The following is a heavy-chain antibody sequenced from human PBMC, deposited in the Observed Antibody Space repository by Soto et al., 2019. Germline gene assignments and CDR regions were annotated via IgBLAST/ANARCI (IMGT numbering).Heavy chain of an antibody. CDR1: GFTVSSNY. J-gene: IGHJ6*02. CDR3: ARENGVAVAGTRWYYYYGMDV. CDR2: IYSGGST. Sequence: EVQLVETGGGLIQPGGSLRLSCAASGFTVSSNYMSWVRQAPGKGLEWVSVIYSGGSTYYADSVKGRFTISRDNSKNTLYRQMNSLRAEDTAVYYCARENGVAVAGTRWYYYYGMDVWGQGTTVTVSS. V-gene: IGHV3-53*02. D-gene: IGHD6-19*01.